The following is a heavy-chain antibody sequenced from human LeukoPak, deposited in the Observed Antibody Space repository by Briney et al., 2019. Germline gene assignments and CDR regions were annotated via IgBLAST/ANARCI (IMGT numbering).Heavy chain of an antibody. J-gene: IGHJ4*02. CDR1: GDNFTNYW. Sequence: GESLKISCMGSGDNFTNYWISWVRQMPGKGLEWMGTIDPSDSYNNYSPSFQGHVTISADKSISTAYLQWSSLKASDTAMYYCARAYSRSRFDYWGQGTLVTVSS. CDR3: ARAYSRSRFDY. V-gene: IGHV5-10-1*01. D-gene: IGHD6-6*01. CDR2: IDPSDSYN.